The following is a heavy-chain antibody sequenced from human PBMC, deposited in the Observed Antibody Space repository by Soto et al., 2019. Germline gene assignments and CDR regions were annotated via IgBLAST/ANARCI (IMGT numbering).Heavy chain of an antibody. D-gene: IGHD4-17*01. Sequence: SETLSLTCAVYGGSFSGYYWSWIRQPPGKGLEWIGEINHSGSTNYNPSLKSRVTISVDTSKNQFSLKLSSVTAADTAVYYCARASNYGDYQISYYGMDVWGLGTTVTVSS. J-gene: IGHJ6*02. CDR1: GGSFSGYY. V-gene: IGHV4-34*01. CDR3: ARASNYGDYQISYYGMDV. CDR2: INHSGST.